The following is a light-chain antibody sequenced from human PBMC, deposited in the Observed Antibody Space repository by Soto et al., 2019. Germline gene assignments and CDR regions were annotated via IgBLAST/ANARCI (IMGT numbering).Light chain of an antibody. Sequence: EIVLTQSPATLSLSPGERATLSCRASQSIGSSLAWYQQKPGQAPRLLTYDASSRATGFPARFSGSGSGTDFTLTIGSLEPEDFAVYYCQQRSEWPRTFGQGTKVEIK. CDR3: QQRSEWPRT. J-gene: IGKJ1*01. CDR2: DAS. V-gene: IGKV3-11*01. CDR1: QSIGSS.